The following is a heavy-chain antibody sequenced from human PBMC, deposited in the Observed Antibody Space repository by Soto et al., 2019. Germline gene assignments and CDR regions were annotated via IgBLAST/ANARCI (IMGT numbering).Heavy chain of an antibody. CDR3: ARGTYGDY. J-gene: IGHJ4*02. D-gene: IGHD1-7*01. CDR2: ISTYNGNT. V-gene: IGHV1-18*01. CDR1: GYIFTTYE. Sequence: QVRLVQSGAEVKKPGASVKVSCKASGYIFTTYEISWVRQAPGQGLEWMGWISTYNGNTHYAQKLQGRVTMPSDPSTSTAYMELRSLRSDDTAMYYCARGTYGDYWGQGTLVTVSS.